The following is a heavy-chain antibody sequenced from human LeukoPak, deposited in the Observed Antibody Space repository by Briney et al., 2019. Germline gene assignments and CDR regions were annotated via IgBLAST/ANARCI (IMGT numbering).Heavy chain of an antibody. J-gene: IGHJ4*02. CDR1: GFILKKYG. D-gene: IGHD2-21*01. Sequence: GESVRLSCAASGFILKKYGMTWVRQAPGKGLQWVAGVTGTGHKTFYADSAKGRFTISRDDANNTMSLHINSLRVEDSAIYYCTKHAKYCDSYLCHLDYFQYWGQGILVTVSS. V-gene: IGHV3-23*01. CDR2: VTGTGHKT. CDR3: TKHAKYCDSYLCHLDYFQY.